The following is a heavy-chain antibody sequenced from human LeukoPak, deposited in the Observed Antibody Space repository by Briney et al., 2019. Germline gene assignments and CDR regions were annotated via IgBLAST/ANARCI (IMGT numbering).Heavy chain of an antibody. CDR1: GYTFTSYG. CDR3: ASYVPAAKRGWFDP. Sequence: WASVKVSCKASGYTFTSYGISWVRQAPGQGLEWMGWISAYNGNTNYAQKLQGRVTMTTDTSTSTAYMELRSLRSDDTAVYYCASYVPAAKRGWFDPWGQGTLVTVSS. D-gene: IGHD2-2*01. J-gene: IGHJ5*02. CDR2: ISAYNGNT. V-gene: IGHV1-18*01.